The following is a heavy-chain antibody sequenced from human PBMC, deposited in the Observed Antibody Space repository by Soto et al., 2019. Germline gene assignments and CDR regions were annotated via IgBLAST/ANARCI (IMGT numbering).Heavy chain of an antibody. Sequence: EVQLVESGGGLVQPGGSLRLSCAASGFTFSDHHMDWVRQAPGKGLEWVGRIRNKAYSYTTEYAASVKGRFTISRDDSNNSLYLQMNSLKTEDTAVYYCARTPQAEYDFHVWGQGTTVTVSS. CDR3: ARTPQAEYDFHV. V-gene: IGHV3-72*01. CDR1: GFTFSDHH. J-gene: IGHJ6*02. D-gene: IGHD3-3*01. CDR2: IRNKAYSYTT.